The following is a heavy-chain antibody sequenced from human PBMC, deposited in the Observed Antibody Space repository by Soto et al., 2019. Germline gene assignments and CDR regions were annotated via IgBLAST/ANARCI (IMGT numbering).Heavy chain of an antibody. CDR2: ISYDGSEQ. Sequence: SLRLYSAASGFNCSTYAMRWVRQSQGKGLGWSAVISYDGSEQYYVDSVKGRFTISKDNSKNTLYLQMNSLRTEDTAVYYCAKSPNFYCSSPNCYKYYFDHWGQGT. V-gene: IGHV3-30*18. CDR3: AKSPNFYCSSPNCYKYYFDH. CDR1: GFNCSTYA. J-gene: IGHJ4*02. D-gene: IGHD2-2*02.